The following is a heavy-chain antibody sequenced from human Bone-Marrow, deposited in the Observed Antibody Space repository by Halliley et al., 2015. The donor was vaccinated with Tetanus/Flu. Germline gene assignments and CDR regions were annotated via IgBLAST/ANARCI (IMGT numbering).Heavy chain of an antibody. CDR3: ARRAPWNDFDY. Sequence: QLVQSGAEVKKPGESLKISCKGSGYSFTNYWIGWVRQMPGKGLEWMGIVYPGDSNTTYSPSFQGQVTISADKSISTAYLQWSSLKASDTAMHFCARRAPWNDFDYWGQGTLVTVSS. V-gene: IGHV5-51*03. CDR1: GYSFTNYW. CDR2: VYPGDSNT. D-gene: IGHD1-1*01. J-gene: IGHJ4*02.